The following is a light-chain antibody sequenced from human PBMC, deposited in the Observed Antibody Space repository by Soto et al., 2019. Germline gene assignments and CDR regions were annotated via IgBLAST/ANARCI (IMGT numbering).Light chain of an antibody. V-gene: IGLV2-23*02. CDR3: CSYAAITTPVL. J-gene: IGLJ2*01. CDR2: EVS. CDR1: SSDVGSYNL. Sequence: QSVLTQPASVSGSPGQSITISCTGTSSDVGSYNLVSWYQQLPGKAPKLMIYEVSKRPSGVSNRFSGSKSGNTASLTISGLQTEDEADYFCCSYAAITTPVLFGGGTKLTVL.